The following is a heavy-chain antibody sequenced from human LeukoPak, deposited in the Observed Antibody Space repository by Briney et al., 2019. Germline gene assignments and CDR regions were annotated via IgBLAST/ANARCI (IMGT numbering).Heavy chain of an antibody. Sequence: GGSLGLSCAASGFTFSDYYMSWIRQAPGKGLEWVSYISSSGSTIYYADSVKGRFTISRDNAKNSLYLQMNSLRAEDTAVYYCARVRGAWTSGDYDGMDVWGQGTTVTVSS. CDR1: GFTFSDYY. CDR2: ISSSGSTI. J-gene: IGHJ6*02. D-gene: IGHD3/OR15-3a*01. V-gene: IGHV3-11*01. CDR3: ARVRGAWTSGDYDGMDV.